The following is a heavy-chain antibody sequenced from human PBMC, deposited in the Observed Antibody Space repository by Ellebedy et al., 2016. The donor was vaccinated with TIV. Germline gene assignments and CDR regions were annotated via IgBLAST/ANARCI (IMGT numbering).Heavy chain of an antibody. D-gene: IGHD3-10*01. CDR3: ARAVQESWYFDL. Sequence: GESLKISXAASGFTFSSYAMSWVRQAPGKGLEWVSAISGSGGSTYYADSVKGRFTISRDNAKNSLYLQMNSLRDEDTAVYYCARAVQESWYFDLWGRGTLVTVSS. J-gene: IGHJ2*01. CDR1: GFTFSSYA. V-gene: IGHV3-23*01. CDR2: ISGSGGST.